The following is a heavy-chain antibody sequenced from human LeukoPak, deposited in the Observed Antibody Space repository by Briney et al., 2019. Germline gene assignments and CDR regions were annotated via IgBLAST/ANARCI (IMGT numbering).Heavy chain of an antibody. CDR3: ARGGPQGYTY. V-gene: IGHV4-34*01. D-gene: IGHD2-2*02. Sequence: PSETLSLTCAVYGGSFSGYYWSWIRQPPGKGLEWIGEINHSGSTNYNPSLKSRVTISVDTSKNHFSLKLSSVTAADTAVYYCARGGPQGYTYWGQGMLVTVSS. J-gene: IGHJ4*02. CDR2: INHSGST. CDR1: GGSFSGYY.